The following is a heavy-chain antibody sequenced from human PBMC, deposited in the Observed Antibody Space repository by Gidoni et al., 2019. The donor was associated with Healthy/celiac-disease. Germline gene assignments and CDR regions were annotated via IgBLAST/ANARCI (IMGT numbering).Heavy chain of an antibody. CDR1: GYTFTSYA. CDR3: ARDEAIFWVYPN. CDR2: IKTNPGTP. V-gene: IGHV7-4-1*02. D-gene: IGHD3-3*01. J-gene: IGHJ4*02. Sequence: QVQLVQSGSELKKPGASVKASCKAAGYTFTSYAMNWVRQAPGQGLEWMGCIKTNPGTPTYAQGFTGRSVFSLDTSVITAYLQISSLNAEDTSVYYCARDEAIFWVYPNLGQGTLVTVSS.